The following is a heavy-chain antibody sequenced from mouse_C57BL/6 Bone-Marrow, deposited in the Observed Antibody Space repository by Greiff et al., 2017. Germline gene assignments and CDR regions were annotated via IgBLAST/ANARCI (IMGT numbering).Heavy chain of an antibody. D-gene: IGHD4-1*01. CDR2: IDPSDSST. Sequence: MPGPGLEWIGEIDPSDSSTNYNQKFKGKSTLTVDKSSSTAYMQLSSLTSEDSAVYYCATGTGYFDVWGTGTTVTVSS. CDR3: ATGTGYFDV. V-gene: IGHV1-69*01. J-gene: IGHJ1*03.